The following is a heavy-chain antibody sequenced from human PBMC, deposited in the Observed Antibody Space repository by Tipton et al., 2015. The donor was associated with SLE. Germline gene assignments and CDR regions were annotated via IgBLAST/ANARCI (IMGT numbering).Heavy chain of an antibody. V-gene: IGHV4-4*08. Sequence: TLSLTCSVSGGSIRNYYWTWIRQPPGKGLEWIGHIYISGTTNYNPSLKSRVAISVDTSKNQFSLTLRSVTAADTAVYYCASGAYGSDNSYLGGWFDPWGQGTPVTVSS. J-gene: IGHJ5*02. D-gene: IGHD3-10*01. CDR2: IYISGTT. CDR1: GGSIRNYY. CDR3: ASGAYGSDNSYLGGWFDP.